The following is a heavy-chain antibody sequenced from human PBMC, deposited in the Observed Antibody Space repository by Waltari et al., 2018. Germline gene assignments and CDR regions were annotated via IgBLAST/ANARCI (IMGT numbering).Heavy chain of an antibody. Sequence: EVQLVESGGGLVKPGGSLRLSCAASGFTFSSYSMNWVRQAPGKGLEWVASISSSSSYIYYADSGKGRFTISRDNAKNTLYLQMNSLRAEDTAVYYCARVGTNSDFDYWGQGTLVTVSS. CDR2: ISSSSSYI. CDR3: ARVGTNSDFDY. D-gene: IGHD5-12*01. V-gene: IGHV3-21*01. CDR1: GFTFSSYS. J-gene: IGHJ4*02.